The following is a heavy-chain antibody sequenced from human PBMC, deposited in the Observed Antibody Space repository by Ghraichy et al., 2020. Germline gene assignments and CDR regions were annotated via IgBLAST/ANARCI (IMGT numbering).Heavy chain of an antibody. D-gene: IGHD2-21*02. V-gene: IGHV5-51*01. CDR1: GYSFTSYW. CDR2: IYPGDSDT. J-gene: IGHJ3*02. CDR3: ARHRAYCGGDCYSDAFDI. Sequence: GESMNISCKGSGYSFTSYWIGWVRQMPGKGLEWMGIIYPGDSDTRYSPSFQGQVTISADKSISTAYLQWSSLKASDTAMYYCARHRAYCGGDCYSDAFDIWGQGTMVTVSS.